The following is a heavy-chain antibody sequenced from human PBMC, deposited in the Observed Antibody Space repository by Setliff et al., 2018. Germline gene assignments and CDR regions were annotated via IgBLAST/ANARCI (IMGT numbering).Heavy chain of an antibody. CDR3: ARQSARGLADNNWFDP. Sequence: SETLSLTCAVSGYSISSGYYWAWIRQPPGKGLEWIGSIYRTGTTHYNPSLKSRGTMSMDTSKNQFSLKLSSVTAADTAVYYCARQSARGLADNNWFDPWGQGTLVTVSS. D-gene: IGHD2-15*01. V-gene: IGHV4-38-2*01. J-gene: IGHJ5*02. CDR1: GYSISSGYY. CDR2: IYRTGTT.